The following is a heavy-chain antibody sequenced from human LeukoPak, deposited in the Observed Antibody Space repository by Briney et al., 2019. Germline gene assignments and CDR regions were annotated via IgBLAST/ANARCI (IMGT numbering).Heavy chain of an antibody. Sequence: SVKVSCKASGGTFSSYAISWVRQAPGPGLEWMGGIIPIFGTANYAQKFQGRVTITADESTSTAYMELSSLRSEDTAVYYCARDTDTDDYVWGSYRHFDYWGQGTLVTVSS. CDR1: GGTFSSYA. J-gene: IGHJ4*02. V-gene: IGHV1-69*01. CDR3: ARDTDTDDYVWGSYRHFDY. D-gene: IGHD3-16*02. CDR2: IIPIFGTA.